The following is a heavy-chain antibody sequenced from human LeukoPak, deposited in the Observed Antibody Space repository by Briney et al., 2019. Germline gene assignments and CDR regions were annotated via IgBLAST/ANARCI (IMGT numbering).Heavy chain of an antibody. CDR3: ARDPGEMIVATTFDY. Sequence: ASAKVSCKASGYTFTTYGISWVRQAPGQGLQWMGWISAYNGNTNYAQKLQDRVTMTTDTSTRTAYMELRSLRSDDTAVYYSARDPGEMIVATTFDYWGQGTLVTVSS. D-gene: IGHD5-12*01. CDR1: GYTFTTYG. V-gene: IGHV1-18*01. J-gene: IGHJ4*02. CDR2: ISAYNGNT.